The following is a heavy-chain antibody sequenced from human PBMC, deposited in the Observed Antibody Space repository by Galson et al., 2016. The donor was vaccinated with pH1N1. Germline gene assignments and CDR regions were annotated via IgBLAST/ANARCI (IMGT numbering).Heavy chain of an antibody. CDR3: AGPSYGDHHDY. CDR2: INPNSGAT. V-gene: IGHV1-2*06. D-gene: IGHD4-17*01. Sequence: SVKVSCKASGYTFTDYYIHWVRQAPGQGLEWMGRINPNSGATNYAQKFQGRVTMTRDTSISTAYMELSRLRSDDTAMFYCAGPSYGDHHDYWSQGTLVTVPS. CDR1: GYTFTDYY. J-gene: IGHJ4*02.